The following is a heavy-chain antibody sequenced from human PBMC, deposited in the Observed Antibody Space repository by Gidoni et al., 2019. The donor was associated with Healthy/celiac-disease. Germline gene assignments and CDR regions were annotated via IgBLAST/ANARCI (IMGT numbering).Heavy chain of an antibody. D-gene: IGHD3-3*01. V-gene: IGHV1-18*01. J-gene: IGHJ6*02. CDR3: ARTGDVTIFGVVVNGMDV. Sequence: QVQLVQSGAEVKKPGASVKVSCKASGYTVTSYGISWVRQAPGQGLELMGWSSAYNCNANYAQKLQGRVTMTTDTSTSTAYMELRSLRSDDTAVYYCARTGDVTIFGVVVNGMDVWGQGTTVTVSS. CDR1: GYTVTSYG. CDR2: SSAYNCNA.